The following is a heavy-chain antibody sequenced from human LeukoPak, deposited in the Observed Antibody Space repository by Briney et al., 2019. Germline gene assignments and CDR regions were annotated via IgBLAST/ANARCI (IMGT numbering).Heavy chain of an antibody. CDR3: ARKDYDYVWGSYRYDPSTFDY. D-gene: IGHD3-16*02. Sequence: GASVKVSCKASGYTFTSYAMHWVRQAPGQRLEWMGWINAGNGNTKYSQKLQGRVTITRDTSASTAYMELSSLRSEDTAVYYCARKDYDYVWGSYRYDPSTFDYWGQGTLVTVSS. CDR2: INAGNGNT. V-gene: IGHV1-3*01. J-gene: IGHJ4*02. CDR1: GYTFTSYA.